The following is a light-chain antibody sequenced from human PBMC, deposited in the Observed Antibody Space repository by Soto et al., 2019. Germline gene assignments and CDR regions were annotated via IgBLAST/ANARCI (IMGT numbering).Light chain of an antibody. CDR2: GNS. J-gene: IGLJ2*01. CDR1: SSNIGAGYD. CDR3: QSYDISLSVV. Sequence: QSVLTQPPSVSGAPGQRVTISCTGSSSNIGAGYDVHWYHQLPGTAPKLLIYGNSNRPSGVPDRFSGSKSGTSASLANTGLQAEDEADYYCQSYDISLSVVFGGGTKLTVL. V-gene: IGLV1-40*01.